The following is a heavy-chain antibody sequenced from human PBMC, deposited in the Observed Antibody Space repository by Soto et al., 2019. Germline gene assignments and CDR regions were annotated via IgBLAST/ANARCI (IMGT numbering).Heavy chain of an antibody. CDR2: ISGSGGST. D-gene: IGHD2-21*02. CDR3: AKDAYCGGDCYSAGFDY. V-gene: IGHV3-23*01. J-gene: IGHJ4*02. CDR1: GFTFSSYA. Sequence: GGSLRLSCAASGFTFSSYAMSWVRQAPGKGLEWVSAISGSGGSTYYADSVRGRFTISRDNSKNTLYLQMNSLRAEDTAVYYCAKDAYCGGDCYSAGFDYWGQGTLVTVSS.